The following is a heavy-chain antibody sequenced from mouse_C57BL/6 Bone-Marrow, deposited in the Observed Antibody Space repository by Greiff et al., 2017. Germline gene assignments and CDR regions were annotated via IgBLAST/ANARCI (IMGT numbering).Heavy chain of an antibody. J-gene: IGHJ4*01. CDR2: IYPGSGST. V-gene: IGHV1-55*01. CDR3: AGFITTVVARHYYAMDY. Sequence: QVQLQQPGAELVKPGASVKMSCKASGYTFTSYWITWVKQRPGQGLEWIGDIYPGSGSTNYNEKFKSKATLTVDTSSSTAYMQLSSLTSEDSAVYYCAGFITTVVARHYYAMDYWGQGTSVTVSS. CDR1: GYTFTSYW. D-gene: IGHD1-1*01.